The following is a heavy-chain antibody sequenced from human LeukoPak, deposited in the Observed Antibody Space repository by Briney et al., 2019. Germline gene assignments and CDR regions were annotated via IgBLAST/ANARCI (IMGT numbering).Heavy chain of an antibody. D-gene: IGHD3-22*01. V-gene: IGHV4-39*01. J-gene: IGHJ4*02. Sequence: SETLSLTCTVSGGSLSSSSYYWGWIRQPPGKGLEWIGSIYYSGSTYYNPSLKSRVTISVDTSKNQFSLKLSSVTAADTAVYYCARLTYSSGYLGYWGQGTLVTVSS. CDR3: ARLTYSSGYLGY. CDR1: GGSLSSSSYY. CDR2: IYYSGST.